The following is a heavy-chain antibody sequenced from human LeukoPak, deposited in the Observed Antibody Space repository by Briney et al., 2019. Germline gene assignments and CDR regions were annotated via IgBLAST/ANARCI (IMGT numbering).Heavy chain of an antibody. Sequence: PSETLSLTCAVSGGSISSGGYSWSWIRQPPGKGLEWIGYIYHSGSTYYNPSLKSRVTISVDTSKNQFSLKLSSVTAADTAVYYCASPKMSGFDYWGQGTLVTVSS. CDR3: ASPKMSGFDY. J-gene: IGHJ4*02. V-gene: IGHV4-30-2*01. D-gene: IGHD3-3*01. CDR1: GGSISSGGYS. CDR2: IYHSGST.